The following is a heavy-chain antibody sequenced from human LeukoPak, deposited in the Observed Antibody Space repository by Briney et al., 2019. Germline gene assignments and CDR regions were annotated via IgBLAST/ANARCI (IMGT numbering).Heavy chain of an antibody. J-gene: IGHJ4*02. D-gene: IGHD3-22*01. Sequence: GRSLRLSCAASGFTFSSYAMHWVRQAPGKGLEWVAVISYDGSNKYYADSVKGRFTISRDNSKNTLYLQMNSLRAEDTAVYYCARGDSLNYWGQGTLVTVSS. CDR3: ARGDSLNY. V-gene: IGHV3-30-3*01. CDR2: ISYDGSNK. CDR1: GFTFSSYA.